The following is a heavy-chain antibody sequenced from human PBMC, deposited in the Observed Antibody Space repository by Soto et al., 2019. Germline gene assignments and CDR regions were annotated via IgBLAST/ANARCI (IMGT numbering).Heavy chain of an antibody. Sequence: SETLSLTCTVSGASISGFYWSWIRKSAGKGLEWIGRIYATGTTDYNPSLKSRVMMSVDTSKKQFSLKLRSVTAADTAVYYCVRDGTKTLRDWCDHWGKGISVTVSS. CDR1: GASISGFY. CDR3: VRDGTKTLRDWCDH. CDR2: IYATGTT. V-gene: IGHV4-4*07. J-gene: IGHJ5*02. D-gene: IGHD1-1*01.